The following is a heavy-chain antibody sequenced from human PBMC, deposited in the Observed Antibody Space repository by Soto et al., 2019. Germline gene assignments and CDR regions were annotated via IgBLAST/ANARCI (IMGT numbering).Heavy chain of an antibody. V-gene: IGHV1-18*01. CDR2: ISAYNGNT. CDR1: GYTFTSYG. Sequence: GASVKGSCKASGYTFTSYGISWVRQAPGQGLEWMGWISAYNGNTNYAQKLQGRVTMTTDTSTSTAYMELRSLRSDDTAVYYCARGDCSGGSCYRGDWFDPWGQGTLVTVSS. J-gene: IGHJ5*02. D-gene: IGHD2-15*01. CDR3: ARGDCSGGSCYRGDWFDP.